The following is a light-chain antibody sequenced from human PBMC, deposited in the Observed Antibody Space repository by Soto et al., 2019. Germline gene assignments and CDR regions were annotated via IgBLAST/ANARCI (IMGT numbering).Light chain of an antibody. Sequence: IQLTQSPSSLSASVRDRVSITCRTSQDIKTYLSWYQQKQGKAPKLLISGTFTLQSGVPSRFNGSDSGTDFTLTISRLQPEDFATYYCQHLNNYPPFTFGPGTKVDLE. J-gene: IGKJ3*01. CDR1: QDIKTY. CDR2: GTF. CDR3: QHLNNYPPFT. V-gene: IGKV1-9*01.